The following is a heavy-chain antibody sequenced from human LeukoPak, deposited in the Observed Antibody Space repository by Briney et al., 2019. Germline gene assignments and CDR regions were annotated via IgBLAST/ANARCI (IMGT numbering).Heavy chain of an antibody. D-gene: IGHD3-22*01. CDR1: GYSFTSYW. Sequence: GESLQISCKGSGYSFTSYWIGWVRQMPGKGLEWMGIIYPGDSDTRYSPSFQGQVTISADKSITTAYLQWSSLKASGTAMYYCARGDDSSGYYPGGYFDYWGQGTLVTVSS. CDR2: IYPGDSDT. J-gene: IGHJ4*02. CDR3: ARGDDSSGYYPGGYFDY. V-gene: IGHV5-51*01.